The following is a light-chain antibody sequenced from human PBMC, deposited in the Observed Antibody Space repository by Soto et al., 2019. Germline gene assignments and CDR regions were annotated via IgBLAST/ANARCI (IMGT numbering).Light chain of an antibody. Sequence: QSALPQPPSASGSPGPSVTLSCTGTSSDVGGYNYVSWYQQHPGKAPQLMIYEVSKRPSGVPDRFSGAKSGTTASLTVSGLQAEDEADYYCSSYAGSNNNYVFGTGTKLTVL. CDR1: SSDVGGYNY. CDR2: EVS. V-gene: IGLV2-8*01. CDR3: SSYAGSNNNYV. J-gene: IGLJ1*01.